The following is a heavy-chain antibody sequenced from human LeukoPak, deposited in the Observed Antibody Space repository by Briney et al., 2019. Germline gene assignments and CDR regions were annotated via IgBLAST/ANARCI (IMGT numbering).Heavy chain of an antibody. CDR1: GGSISSYY. CDR3: ARGGTLIGAAAGDYYYYMDV. J-gene: IGHJ6*03. V-gene: IGHV4-59*01. Sequence: SETLSLTCTVSGGSISSYYWSWIRQPPGKGLEWIGYIYYSGSTNYNPSLKSRVTISVDTSKNQFSLKLSSVTAADTAVYYCARGGTLIGAAAGDYYYYMDVWGKGTTVTISS. CDR2: IYYSGST. D-gene: IGHD6-13*01.